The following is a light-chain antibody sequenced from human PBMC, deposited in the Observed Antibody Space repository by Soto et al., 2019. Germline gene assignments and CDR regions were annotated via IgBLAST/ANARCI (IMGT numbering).Light chain of an antibody. CDR3: QQYDNLPFT. CDR1: QGIANY. J-gene: IGKJ3*01. V-gene: IGKV1-33*01. Sequence: DIQMTQSPSSLSASVGDRVTITCQASQGIANYLNWYQQKPGKAPELLIYGASNLETGVPSRFGGSGSGTDFTFTITSLQPDDIATYYCQQYDNLPFTFGPGTTVDLK. CDR2: GAS.